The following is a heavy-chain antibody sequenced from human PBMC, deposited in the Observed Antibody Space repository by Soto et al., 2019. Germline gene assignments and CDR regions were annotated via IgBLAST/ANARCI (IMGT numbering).Heavy chain of an antibody. J-gene: IGHJ4*02. CDR3: ASLGYSSSWPDY. CDR2: ISYDGSNK. Sequence: PGGSLRLSCGASGFTFSSYAMHWVRQAPGKGLEWVAVISYDGSNKYYADSVKGRFTISRDNSKNTLYLQMNSLRAEDTAVYYCASLGYSSSWPDYWGQGTLVTVSS. D-gene: IGHD6-13*01. V-gene: IGHV3-30-3*01. CDR1: GFTFSSYA.